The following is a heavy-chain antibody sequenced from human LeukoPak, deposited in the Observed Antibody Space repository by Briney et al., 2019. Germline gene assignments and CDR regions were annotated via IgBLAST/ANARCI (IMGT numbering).Heavy chain of an antibody. CDR2: TRDRTNRYTT. CDR3: TRGPSDALDY. Sequence: PGGSLRLSCAASGFTFSDYYMDWVRQAPGKGLEWVGRTRDRTNRYTTEYAASVKGRFTISRDESKSIAYLQMNSLKTEDTAVYYCTRGPSDALDYWGQGTLVTVSS. J-gene: IGHJ4*02. D-gene: IGHD2-8*01. CDR1: GFTFSDYY. V-gene: IGHV3-72*01.